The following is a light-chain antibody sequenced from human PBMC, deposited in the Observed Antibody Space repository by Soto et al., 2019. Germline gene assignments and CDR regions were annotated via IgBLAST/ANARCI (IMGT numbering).Light chain of an antibody. V-gene: IGLV2-14*03. CDR2: DVS. Sequence: QSALTQPASVSGFPGQSITISCTGTSSDVGGYNYVSWYQQHPGKAPKIMIYDVSSRPSGVSNRFSGSKSGNTASLTISGLQAEDEADYYCSSFTTVNTVVVFGGGTKLTVL. CDR1: SSDVGGYNY. J-gene: IGLJ2*01. CDR3: SSFTTVNTVVV.